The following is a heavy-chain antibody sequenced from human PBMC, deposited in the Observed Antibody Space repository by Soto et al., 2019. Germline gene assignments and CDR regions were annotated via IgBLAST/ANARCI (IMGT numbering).Heavy chain of an antibody. Sequence: ASVKVSCKASGYTFTSYDINWVRQATGQGLEWMGWMNPNSGNTGYAQKFQGRVTMTRNTSTSTAYMELSSLRSEDTAVYYCARGSTLIVVVPAASFDPWGQGTLVTVSS. CDR3: ARGSTLIVVVPAASFDP. CDR2: MNPNSGNT. J-gene: IGHJ5*02. V-gene: IGHV1-8*01. D-gene: IGHD2-2*01. CDR1: GYTFTSYD.